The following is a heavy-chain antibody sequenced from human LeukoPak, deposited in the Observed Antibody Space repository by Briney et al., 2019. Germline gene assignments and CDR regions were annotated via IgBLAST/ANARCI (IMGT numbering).Heavy chain of an antibody. CDR1: GGSISSGGYS. Sequence: SETLSPTCAVSGGSISSGGYSWSWIRQPPGKGLEWIGYIYHSGSTYYNPSLKSRVTISVDRSKNQFSLKLSSVTAADTAVYYCARVVVVIGRGYGYYFDYWGQGTLVTVSS. CDR2: IYHSGST. V-gene: IGHV4-30-2*01. J-gene: IGHJ4*02. CDR3: ARVVVVIGRGYGYYFDY. D-gene: IGHD3-22*01.